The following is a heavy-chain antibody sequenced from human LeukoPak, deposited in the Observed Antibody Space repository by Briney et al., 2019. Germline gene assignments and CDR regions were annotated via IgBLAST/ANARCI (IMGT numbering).Heavy chain of an antibody. CDR1: GFTFSSYA. Sequence: GGSLRLSCAASGFTFSSYAMSWVRQAPGKGLEWVSVISGSGDSTHYADSVKGRFTISRDNSKNTLYLQMNSLRAEDTAVYYCARAPGVAAGFYYYYYMDVWGKGTTVTVSS. J-gene: IGHJ6*03. CDR2: ISGSGDST. D-gene: IGHD6-13*01. V-gene: IGHV3-23*01. CDR3: ARAPGVAAGFYYYYYMDV.